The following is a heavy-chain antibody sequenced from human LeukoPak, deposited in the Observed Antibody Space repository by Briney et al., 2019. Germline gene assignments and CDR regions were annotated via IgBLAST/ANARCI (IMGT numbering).Heavy chain of an antibody. CDR2: ISASGGGT. Sequence: GGSLRLSCAASGFTFSSYAMSWVRQAPGKGLEWVSAISASGGGTYYADSVKGRFTISRDISKNTLYLQMNSLRAEDTAVYYCAKDSRNTWYVWFDPWGQGTLVTVSS. CDR3: AKDSRNTWYVWFDP. J-gene: IGHJ5*02. V-gene: IGHV3-23*01. D-gene: IGHD6-13*01. CDR1: GFTFSSYA.